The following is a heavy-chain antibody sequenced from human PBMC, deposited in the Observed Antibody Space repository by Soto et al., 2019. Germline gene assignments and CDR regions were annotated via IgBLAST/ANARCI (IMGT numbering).Heavy chain of an antibody. CDR2: IYTGGST. CDR1: GFTVSSDY. J-gene: IGHJ5*02. V-gene: IGHV3-53*01. Sequence: GSLRLSCAASGFTVSSDYMSWVRQAPGKGLEWVSVIYTGGSTYYADSVKGRFTFSRDNSKNTLYLKMNSLRAEDTAVYYCARAYGGNPALFDPWGQGT. D-gene: IGHD4-17*01. CDR3: ARAYGGNPALFDP.